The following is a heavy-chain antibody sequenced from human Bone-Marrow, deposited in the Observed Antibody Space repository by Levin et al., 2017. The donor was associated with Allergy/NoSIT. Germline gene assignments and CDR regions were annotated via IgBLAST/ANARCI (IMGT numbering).Heavy chain of an antibody. D-gene: IGHD6-19*01. CDR1: GGTFSSYA. Sequence: SVKVSCKASGGTFSSYAISWVRQAPGQGLEWMGGIIPIFGTANYAQKFQGRVTITADESTSTAYMELSSLRSEDTAVYYCARDSSGWYSSGDYWGQGTLVTVSS. J-gene: IGHJ4*02. CDR3: ARDSSGWYSSGDY. CDR2: IIPIFGTA. V-gene: IGHV1-69*13.